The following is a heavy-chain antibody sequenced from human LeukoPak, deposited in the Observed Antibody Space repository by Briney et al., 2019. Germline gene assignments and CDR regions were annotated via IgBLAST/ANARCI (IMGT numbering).Heavy chain of an antibody. D-gene: IGHD6-13*01. CDR1: GFTFSSYA. CDR2: ISGSGGST. V-gene: IGHV3-23*01. J-gene: IGHJ6*02. Sequence: HSGGSLRLSCAASGFTFSSYAMSWVRRAPGKGLGWVSAISGSGGSTYYADSVKGRFTISRDNSKNTLYLQMNSLRAEDAAVYYCAKGIAAAGRVNYGMDVWGQGTTVTVSS. CDR3: AKGIAAAGRVNYGMDV.